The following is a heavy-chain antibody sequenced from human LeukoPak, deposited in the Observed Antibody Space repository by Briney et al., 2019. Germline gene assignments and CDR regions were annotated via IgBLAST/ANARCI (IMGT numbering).Heavy chain of an antibody. CDR1: GFTFSSYE. V-gene: IGHV3-48*03. J-gene: IGHJ6*02. CDR2: SSSSGSTI. CDR3: ARSGGYNPNYYYYYGMDV. D-gene: IGHD5-24*01. Sequence: GGSLRLSCAASGFTFSSYEMNWVRQAPGKGLEWVSHSSSSGSTIYYAGSVKGRFTISRDNAKNSLYLQMNSLRAEDTAVYYCARSGGYNPNYYYYYGMDVWGQGTTVTVSS.